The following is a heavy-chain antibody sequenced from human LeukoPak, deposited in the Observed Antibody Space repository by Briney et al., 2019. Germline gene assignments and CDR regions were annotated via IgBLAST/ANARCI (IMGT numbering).Heavy chain of an antibody. Sequence: GAPVKVSCKASGYTFTGYYMHWVRQAPGQGLEWMGWINPNSGGTNYAQKFQGRVTMTRDTSISTAYMELSRLRSEDTAVYYCARRGYSSGWYPRYYYYYMDVWGKGTTVTVSS. D-gene: IGHD6-19*01. CDR1: GYTFTGYY. J-gene: IGHJ6*03. V-gene: IGHV1-2*02. CDR2: INPNSGGT. CDR3: ARRGYSSGWYPRYYYYYMDV.